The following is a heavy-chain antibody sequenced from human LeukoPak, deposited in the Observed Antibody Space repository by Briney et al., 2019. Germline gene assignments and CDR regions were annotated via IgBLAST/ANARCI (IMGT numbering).Heavy chain of an antibody. CDR3: ARGTGVLAFDI. V-gene: IGHV4-30-2*01. CDR2: IYHSGST. D-gene: IGHD7-27*01. CDR1: GGSISSGGYS. J-gene: IGHJ3*02. Sequence: SSETLSLTCAVSGGSISSGGYSWSWIRQPPGKGLEWIGYIYHSGSTYYDPSLKSRVTISVDRSKNQFSLKLSSVTAADTAVYYCARGTGVLAFDIWGQGTMVTVSS.